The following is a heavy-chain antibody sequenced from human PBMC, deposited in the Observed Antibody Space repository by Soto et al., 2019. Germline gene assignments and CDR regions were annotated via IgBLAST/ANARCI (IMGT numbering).Heavy chain of an antibody. CDR2: ISGSGGST. V-gene: IGHV3-23*01. Sequence: PGGSLRLSWAASGFTFSSYAMSWVRQAPGKGLEWVSAISGSGGSTYYADSVKGRFTISRDNSKNTLYLQMNSLRAEDTAVYYCAKGPWITIFGVVITAFDYWGQGTLVPVSS. CDR1: GFTFSSYA. J-gene: IGHJ4*02. D-gene: IGHD3-3*01. CDR3: AKGPWITIFGVVITAFDY.